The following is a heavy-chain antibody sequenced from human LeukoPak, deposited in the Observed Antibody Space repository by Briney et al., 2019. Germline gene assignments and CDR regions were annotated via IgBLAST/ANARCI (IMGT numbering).Heavy chain of an antibody. V-gene: IGHV3-23*01. J-gene: IGHJ4*02. CDR2: ISGSGGST. D-gene: IGHD4-17*01. CDR1: GFTFSSYA. CDR3: ARGTVTAPDY. Sequence: PGGSLRLSCAASGFTFSSYAMSWVRQAPGKGLEWVSAISGSGGSTYYADSVKGRFTISRDIPKNTLYLQMNSLRAEDTAVYYCARGTVTAPDYWGQGTLVTVSS.